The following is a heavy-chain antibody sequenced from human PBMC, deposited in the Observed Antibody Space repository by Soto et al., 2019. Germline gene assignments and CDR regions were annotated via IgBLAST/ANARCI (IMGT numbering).Heavy chain of an antibody. Sequence: XSPRLCCAASRXTLSSYGVHWVRQTPGKGLEGVAVIAYDGSNKYYADSVKGRFTISRDNSKNTLYLQMNSLRAEETAVYYCAKDGRIAAAAYATRFDYWGQGTRVTVYS. D-gene: IGHD6-13*01. V-gene: IGHV3-30*18. CDR3: AKDGRIAAAAYATRFDY. J-gene: IGHJ4*02. CDR1: RXTLSSYG. CDR2: IAYDGSNK.